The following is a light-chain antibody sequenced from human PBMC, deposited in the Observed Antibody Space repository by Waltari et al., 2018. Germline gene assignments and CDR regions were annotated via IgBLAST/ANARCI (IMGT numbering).Light chain of an antibody. V-gene: IGLV4-69*01. J-gene: IGLJ3*02. CDR2: VNSDGRH. Sequence: LVLTQSPSASASLGASVTLTCTLSSGYSSDVIPWHQQQPGKGPRYLMKVNSDGRHRKGDDIPDRFSASNSGTEYYLTISSLQSEDEADYYCQTGGHGTWVFGGGTKLTVL. CDR3: QTGGHGTWV. CDR1: SGYSSDV.